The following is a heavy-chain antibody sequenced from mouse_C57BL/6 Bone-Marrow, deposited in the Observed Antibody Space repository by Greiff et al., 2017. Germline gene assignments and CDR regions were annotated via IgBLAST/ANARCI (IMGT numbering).Heavy chain of an antibody. CDR3: ARHGYGYDDLAY. D-gene: IGHD2-2*01. Sequence: EVKLMESGGGLVQPGGSLKLSCAASGFTFSGYYMYWVRQTPEKRLEWVAYISNGGGSTYYPDTVKGRFTISRDNAKNTLYLQMSRLKSEDTAMYYCARHGYGYDDLAYWGQGTLVTVSA. J-gene: IGHJ3*01. V-gene: IGHV5-12*01. CDR1: GFTFSGYY. CDR2: ISNGGGST.